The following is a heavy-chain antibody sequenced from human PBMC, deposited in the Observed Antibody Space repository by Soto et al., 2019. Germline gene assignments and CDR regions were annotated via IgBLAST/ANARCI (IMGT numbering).Heavy chain of an antibody. CDR1: GYTFTVYN. V-gene: IGHV1-46*01. CDR2: INPSADST. J-gene: IGHJ6*02. Sequence: QVQLVQSGAEVKKPGASVKVSCKASGYTFTVYNMHWVRQAPGQGPEWMGTINPSADSTSYAQKFHGRIAMTRDTSTSTLYKELSSLISEDSAVYYCARAIRSRMDVWGQGTTVTVSS. CDR3: ARAIRSRMDV.